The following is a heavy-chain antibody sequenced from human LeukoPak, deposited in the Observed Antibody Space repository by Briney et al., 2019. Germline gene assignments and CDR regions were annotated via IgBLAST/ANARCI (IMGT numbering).Heavy chain of an antibody. CDR2: TYYRSKWYN. CDR1: GDSVSSNSAA. V-gene: IGHV6-1*01. Sequence: SQTLSLTCAISGDSVSSNSAAWNWIRQSPSRGLEWLGRTYYRSKWYNDYGVSVKSRITINPDTSKNQFSLQLNSLTPEDTAVYYCAREGRHRYGYPPATGFDYWGQGTLVTVSS. D-gene: IGHD5-18*01. CDR3: AREGRHRYGYPPATGFDY. J-gene: IGHJ4*02.